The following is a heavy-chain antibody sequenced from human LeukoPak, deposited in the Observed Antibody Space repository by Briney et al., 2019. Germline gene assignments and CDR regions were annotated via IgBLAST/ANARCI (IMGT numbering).Heavy chain of an antibody. CDR3: ARLPCTGGSCSKTFDY. D-gene: IGHD2-15*01. CDR1: GYSFTTYW. J-gene: IGHJ4*02. CDR2: IYPGDSDT. Sequence: GESLKISCKASGYSFTTYWIGWVRQMPGKGLEWMGIIYPGDSDTRYSPSFQGQVLISVDKSISTAYLQWGNLKATDTALYYCARLPCTGGSCSKTFDYWGQGTLVTVYS. V-gene: IGHV5-51*01.